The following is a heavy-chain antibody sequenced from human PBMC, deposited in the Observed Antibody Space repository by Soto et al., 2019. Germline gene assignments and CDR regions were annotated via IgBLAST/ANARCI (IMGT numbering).Heavy chain of an antibody. CDR1: GCSISSGDYY. CDR3: ARDRRHDYRSGYPDY. J-gene: IGHJ4*02. Sequence: QVQLQESGPGLVKPSQTLSLTCTVSGCSISSGDYYWSWIRQPPGKGLGSIGNIYYSGSTYYNPTLKSRVYISVHTSKNQCSLNLTSVTAADTAVYYCARDRRHDYRSGYPDYWGQGTLVTVSS. V-gene: IGHV4-30-4*01. CDR2: IYYSGST. D-gene: IGHD3-3*01.